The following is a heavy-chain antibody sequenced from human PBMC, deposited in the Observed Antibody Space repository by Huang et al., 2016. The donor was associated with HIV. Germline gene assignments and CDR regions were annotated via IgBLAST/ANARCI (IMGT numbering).Heavy chain of an antibody. D-gene: IGHD2-21*01. CDR1: GGSFSNYY. J-gene: IGHJ4*02. CDR3: ARPKMIDGTPDSSWNYFDS. V-gene: IGHV4-34*02. Sequence: QVQLQQWGTGLLKPSETLSLKCAVYGGSFSNYYWSWIRQSPGKGPEWIGEINHLGKSTHNPSLRSRITMSIDTSKRQFYLNLTSVTTADTGVYYCARPKMIDGTPDSSWNYFDSWGQGTLVIVSS. CDR2: INHLGKS.